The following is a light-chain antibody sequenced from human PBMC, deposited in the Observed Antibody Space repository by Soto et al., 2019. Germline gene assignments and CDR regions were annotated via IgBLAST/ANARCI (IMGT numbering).Light chain of an antibody. CDR2: KAS. V-gene: IGKV1-5*03. CDR1: QSISSW. CDR3: QQYNTYST. J-gene: IGKJ1*01. Sequence: DIQMTQSPSTLSSSLGESVTITCRASQSISSWLAWYQQKPGKAPNLLIYKASSLESGVQSSFSGSGSGTESTLTIRSLQPDDFATYYCQQYNTYSTCGQGTKVDIK.